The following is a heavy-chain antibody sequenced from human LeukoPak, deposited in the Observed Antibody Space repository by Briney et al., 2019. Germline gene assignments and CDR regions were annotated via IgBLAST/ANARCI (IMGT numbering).Heavy chain of an antibody. J-gene: IGHJ4*02. CDR3: ARVHDTSGYYHYFDS. CDR1: GFTFSTYS. V-gene: IGHV3-30*14. D-gene: IGHD3-9*01. Sequence: GGSLRLSCDASGFTFSTYSMYWVRQAPDKGLEWVAMISHYGSNEYYADAVKGRFTISRDNSKNTLYLQMNNPRVEDTAIYYCARVHDTSGYYHYFDSWGQGTLVTVSS. CDR2: ISHYGSNE.